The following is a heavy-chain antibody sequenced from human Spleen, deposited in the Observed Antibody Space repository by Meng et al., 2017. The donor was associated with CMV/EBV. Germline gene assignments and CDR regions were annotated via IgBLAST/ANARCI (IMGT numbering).Heavy chain of an antibody. CDR1: GFTFDDYA. J-gene: IGHJ4*02. CDR3: AKDTSSVAATPFDY. V-gene: IGHV3-9*01. Sequence: GRSLKISCTASGFTFDDYAMHWVRQTPGKGLEWVSGISWNGGNIGYGDSVKGRFTISRDNAKNSLYLQMNSLRAEDTALYYCAKDTSSVAATPFDYWGQGTLVTVSS. CDR2: ISWNGGNI. D-gene: IGHD6-19*01.